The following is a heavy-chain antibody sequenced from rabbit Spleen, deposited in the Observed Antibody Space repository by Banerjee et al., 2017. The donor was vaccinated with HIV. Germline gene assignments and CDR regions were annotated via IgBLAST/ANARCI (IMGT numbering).Heavy chain of an antibody. V-gene: IGHV1S45*01. Sequence: QEQLVESGGGLVQPEGSLTLACKASGFSFSDRDVMCWVRQAPGKGLQWIACINTYTGKPFYASWPKGRFTTARTSSTTVTLQMTSLTAADTATYFCVRELASVGGGNVNLWGPGTLVTVS. CDR1: GFSFSDRDV. CDR2: INTYTGKP. CDR3: VRELASVGGGNVNL. D-gene: IGHD3-1*01. J-gene: IGHJ4*01.